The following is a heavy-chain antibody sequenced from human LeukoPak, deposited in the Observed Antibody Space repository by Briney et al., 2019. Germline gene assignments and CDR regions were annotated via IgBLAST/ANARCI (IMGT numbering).Heavy chain of an antibody. CDR2: ISAYNGNT. V-gene: IGHV1-18*01. CDR1: GYTFTSYG. D-gene: IGHD6-19*01. J-gene: IGHJ4*02. CDR3: ARVGQWLTLIYDY. Sequence: GASVKVSCKASGYTFTSYGISWVRQAPGQGLEWMGWISAYNGNTNYAQKLQGRVTMTTDTSTSTVYMELSSLRSEDTAVYYCARVGQWLTLIYDYWGQGTLVTVSS.